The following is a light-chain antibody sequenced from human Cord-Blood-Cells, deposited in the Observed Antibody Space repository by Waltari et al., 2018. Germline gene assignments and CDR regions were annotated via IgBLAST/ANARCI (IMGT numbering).Light chain of an antibody. V-gene: IGKV1-39*01. CDR2: AAS. J-gene: IGKJ1*01. CDR1: QSISSS. CDR3: QQSYSTPPWT. Sequence: DIQMTQSPSSLSASVGDRVTITCRASQSISSSLNWYQQKPGKAPKLLIYAASSLQSAVPSRFSGSGSGTDFTLTISSLQPEDFATYYCQQSYSTPPWTFGQGTKVKIK.